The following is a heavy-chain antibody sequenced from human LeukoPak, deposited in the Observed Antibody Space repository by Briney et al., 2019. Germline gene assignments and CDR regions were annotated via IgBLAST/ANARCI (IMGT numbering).Heavy chain of an antibody. Sequence: GGSLRLSCAASGFTFSSYCMHWVRQAPGKGLEWVAVISYDGSNKYYADSVKGRFTISRDNSKNTLYLQMNSLRAEDTAVYYCAKGRALRSAFDYWGQGTLVTVSS. D-gene: IGHD3-16*01. CDR2: ISYDGSNK. CDR1: GFTFSSYC. V-gene: IGHV3-30*18. J-gene: IGHJ4*02. CDR3: AKGRALRSAFDY.